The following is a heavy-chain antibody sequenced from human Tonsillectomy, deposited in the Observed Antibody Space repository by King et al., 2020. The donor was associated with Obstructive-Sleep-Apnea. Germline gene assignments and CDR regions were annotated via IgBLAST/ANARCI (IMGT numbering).Heavy chain of an antibody. CDR1: GYTFSGYY. CDR3: ARDMSAYDSTSPAY. V-gene: IGHV1-2*02. CDR2: ISPNSGAI. Sequence: QLVQSGAEVKKPGASVKVSCKASGYTFSGYYIHWVRQAPGQGLEWMGWISPNSGAIQYAQKFQDRVTMTRDTSISTAYMDMRRLRSDDTAIYYCARDMSAYDSTSPAYWGQGTLVTVSS. D-gene: IGHD3-10*01. J-gene: IGHJ4*02.